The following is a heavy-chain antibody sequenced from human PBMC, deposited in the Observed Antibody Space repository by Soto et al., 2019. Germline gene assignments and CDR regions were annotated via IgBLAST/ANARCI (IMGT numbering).Heavy chain of an antibody. CDR2: MSYDGNNK. CDR1: GSSPNSYG. J-gene: IGHJ3*01. V-gene: IGHV3-30*18. Sequence: QVQVVESGGGVVQPGRSLRLSCVASGSSPNSYGMHWVRQAPGKGLEWLAVMSYDGNNKYYADSVKGRFSISRGNSRNTLYLQMNSLRAEDTAVYYCANVVNSGYYYIDAFGFWGQGTVVTVSS. D-gene: IGHD3-22*01. CDR3: ANVVNSGYYYIDAFGF.